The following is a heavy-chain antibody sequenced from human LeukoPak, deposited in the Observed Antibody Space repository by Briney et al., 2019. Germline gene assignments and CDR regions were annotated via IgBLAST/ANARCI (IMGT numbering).Heavy chain of an antibody. Sequence: GGTLRLSCAASGFTFSSYGMSWVRQAPGKGLEWVSAISGSGGSTYYADPVKGRFTISRDNSKNTLYLQMNSLRAEDTAVYYCASGYGSGSYLFDYWGQGTLVTVSS. D-gene: IGHD3-10*01. CDR2: ISGSGGST. V-gene: IGHV3-23*01. CDR1: GFTFSSYG. CDR3: ASGYGSGSYLFDY. J-gene: IGHJ4*02.